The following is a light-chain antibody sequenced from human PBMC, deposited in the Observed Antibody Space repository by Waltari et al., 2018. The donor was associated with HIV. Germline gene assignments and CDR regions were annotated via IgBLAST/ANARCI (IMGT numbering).Light chain of an antibody. Sequence: QAVVTQEPSLTVSPGGTVTLTCASSTGAVTSGHCPYWFQRRPGQAPKTRIYDTTNRPSWTPARFSGSLLGGKAALTLSGAQFEDEADYFCLLSFNGVVVFGGGTTLTVL. J-gene: IGLJ2*01. CDR1: TGAVTSGHC. CDR2: DTT. CDR3: LLSFNGVVV. V-gene: IGLV7-46*01.